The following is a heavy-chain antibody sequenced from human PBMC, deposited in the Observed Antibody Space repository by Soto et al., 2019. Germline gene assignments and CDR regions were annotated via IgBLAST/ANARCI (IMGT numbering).Heavy chain of an antibody. CDR3: ADPVPAATHYDYYNMDV. V-gene: IGHV3-53*01. CDR1: GFTVSGNS. Sequence: GGSLRLSCGASGFTVSGNSLSWVRQAPGKGLEWVSYIFTDGSTYYADSVKGRFTISRDNFKNTLWLQMNSLRAEDTAVYYCADPVPAATHYDYYNMDVWGQGTTVTVSS. J-gene: IGHJ6*02. D-gene: IGHD2-2*01. CDR2: IFTDGST.